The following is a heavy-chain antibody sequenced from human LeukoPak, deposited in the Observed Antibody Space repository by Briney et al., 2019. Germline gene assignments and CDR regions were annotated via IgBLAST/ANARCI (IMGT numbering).Heavy chain of an antibody. V-gene: IGHV3-30-3*01. CDR2: ILYDGSNK. CDR3: ARDVVVAAANWFDP. Sequence: GRSLRLSCAASGFTFSSYAMHWVRQAPGKGLEWVAVILYDGSNKYYADSVKGRFTISRDNSKNTLYLQMNSLRAEDTAVYYCARDVVVAAANWFDPWGQGTLVTVSS. D-gene: IGHD2-15*01. CDR1: GFTFSSYA. J-gene: IGHJ5*02.